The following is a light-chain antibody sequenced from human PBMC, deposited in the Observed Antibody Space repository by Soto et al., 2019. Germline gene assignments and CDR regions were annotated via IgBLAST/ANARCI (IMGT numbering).Light chain of an antibody. J-gene: IGKJ4*01. CDR1: QGISSY. Sequence: DIQLTQSPSFLSASVGDRVIITCRASQGISSYLAWYQQKPGKAPKLLIYAASTLQSGVPSRFSGSGSGTDFTLTISSLQPEDFATFYCQQTHTYPVTFGGGTKVEIK. V-gene: IGKV1-9*01. CDR2: AAS. CDR3: QQTHTYPVT.